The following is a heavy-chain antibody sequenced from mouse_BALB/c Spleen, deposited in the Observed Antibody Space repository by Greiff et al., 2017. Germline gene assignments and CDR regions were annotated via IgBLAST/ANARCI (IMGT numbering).Heavy chain of an antibody. J-gene: IGHJ4*01. D-gene: IGHD1-1*01. V-gene: IGHV5-17*02. CDR3: AREGLYYEAMDY. CDR1: GFTFSSFG. Sequence: EVQVVESGGGLVQPGGSRKLSCAASGFTFSSFGMHWVRQAPEKGLEWVAYISSGSSTIYYADTVKGRFTITRDNPKNTLFLQMTSRRSEDTAMYYCAREGLYYEAMDYWGQGTSVTVSA. CDR2: ISSGSSTI.